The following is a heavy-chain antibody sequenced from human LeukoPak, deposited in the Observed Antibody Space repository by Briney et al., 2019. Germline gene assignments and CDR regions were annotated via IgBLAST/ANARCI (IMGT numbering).Heavy chain of an antibody. V-gene: IGHV4-39*07. CDR1: GGSISSSNYY. CDR2: INHSGST. CDR3: ARGTGDYLY. D-gene: IGHD4-17*01. Sequence: SETLSLTCTVSGGSISSSNYYGGWIRQPPGKGLEWIGEINHSGSTNYNPSLKSRVTISVDTSKNQFSLKLSSVTAADTAMYYCARGTGDYLYWGQGTLVTVSS. J-gene: IGHJ4*02.